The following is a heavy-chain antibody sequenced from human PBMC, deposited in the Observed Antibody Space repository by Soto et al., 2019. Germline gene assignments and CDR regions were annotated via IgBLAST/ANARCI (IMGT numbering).Heavy chain of an antibody. CDR2: ISAYNGNT. V-gene: IGHV1-18*01. J-gene: IGHJ5*02. D-gene: IGHD2-2*01. CDR1: GYTFTSYG. CDR3: ARDCSSTSCRRRFDP. Sequence: QVQLVQSGAEVKKPGASVKVSCKASGYTFTSYGISWVRQAPGQGLEWMGWISAYNGNTNYAQKLQGRVTMTTDTTTSTAYMEMRSLRSDDTAVYYCARDCSSTSCRRRFDPWGQGTLVTVSS.